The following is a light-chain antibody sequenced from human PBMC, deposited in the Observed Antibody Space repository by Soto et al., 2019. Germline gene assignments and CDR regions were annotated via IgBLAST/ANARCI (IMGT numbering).Light chain of an antibody. V-gene: IGKV1-5*01. CDR1: QSISSG. CDR2: DAS. CDR3: QQYNSYCT. Sequence: GDRVTITCRASQSISSGLAWYQQKPGKAPKLLIYDASSLESGVPSRFSGSGSGTEFTLTISRLHPDDFATYYCQQYNSYCTFGQGTKVEIK. J-gene: IGKJ1*01.